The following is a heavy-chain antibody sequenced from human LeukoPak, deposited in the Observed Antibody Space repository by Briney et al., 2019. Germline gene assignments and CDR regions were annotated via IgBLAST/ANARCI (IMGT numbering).Heavy chain of an antibody. Sequence: PGGSLRLSCAASGFTFSSYAMSWVRQAPGKGLEWVSAISGSGGSTYYADSVKGRFTISRDNSKNTLYLQMNSLRAEDTAVYYCAKKRYSYGYYYYYLDVWGKGTTVTVSS. V-gene: IGHV3-23*01. CDR1: GFTFSSYA. D-gene: IGHD5-18*01. CDR2: ISGSGGST. J-gene: IGHJ6*03. CDR3: AKKRYSYGYYYYYLDV.